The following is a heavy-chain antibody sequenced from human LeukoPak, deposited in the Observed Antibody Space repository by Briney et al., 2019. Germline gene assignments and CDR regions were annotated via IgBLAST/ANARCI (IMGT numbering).Heavy chain of an antibody. CDR1: GFTFSTYS. Sequence: GGSLRLSCAASGFTFSTYSMNWVRQAPGKGLEWVSSISSGSSYIYYADSVKGRFTISRDNAKNSLYLQMNSLRAEDTALYYCAKEGHPDAFDIWGQGTMVTVSS. V-gene: IGHV3-21*04. CDR2: ISSGSSYI. CDR3: AKEGHPDAFDI. J-gene: IGHJ3*02.